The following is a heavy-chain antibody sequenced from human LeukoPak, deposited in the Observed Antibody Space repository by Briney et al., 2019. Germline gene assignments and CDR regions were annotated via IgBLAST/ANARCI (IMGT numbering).Heavy chain of an antibody. V-gene: IGHV3-48*04. CDR2: ISSSSSTI. J-gene: IGHJ2*01. CDR1: GFTFSSYS. CDR3: AKESEEEQLLGEAMFDH. Sequence: GGSLRLSCAASGFTFSSYSMNWVRQAPGKGLEWVSYISSSSSTIYYGDSVTGRFTISRDNAKNSLYLQMNSLTSEDTALYSCAKESEEEQLLGEAMFDHWGRGTLLTVSS. D-gene: IGHD1-26*01.